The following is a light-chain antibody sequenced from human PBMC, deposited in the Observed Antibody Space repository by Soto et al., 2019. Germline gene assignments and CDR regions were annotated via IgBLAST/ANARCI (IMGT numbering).Light chain of an antibody. Sequence: DIQMTQSPSSLSASVGDRVTITCRASQGMGNDLGWYQQKTGKAPKRLIYLTYSLQTGVPSRFSGSGSGTEFSLTISSLQPEDSATYFCLQHNSYPRTFGQGTKVEIK. V-gene: IGKV1-17*01. J-gene: IGKJ1*01. CDR2: LTY. CDR3: LQHNSYPRT. CDR1: QGMGND.